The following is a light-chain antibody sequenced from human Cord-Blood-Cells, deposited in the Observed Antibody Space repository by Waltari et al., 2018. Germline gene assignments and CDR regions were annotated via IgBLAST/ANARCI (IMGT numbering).Light chain of an antibody. V-gene: IGKV3-20*01. CDR1: QSVSSSY. J-gene: IGKJ1*01. Sequence: EIVLTQSPGTLSLSPGERATPSCRASQSVSSSYLAWYQQKQGPAPRLLIYGASRRATVIPDMFSGRGSGTDFTLTISRLEPEDFAVYYYQQYGSSRTFGQGTKVEIK. CDR2: GAS. CDR3: QQYGSSRT.